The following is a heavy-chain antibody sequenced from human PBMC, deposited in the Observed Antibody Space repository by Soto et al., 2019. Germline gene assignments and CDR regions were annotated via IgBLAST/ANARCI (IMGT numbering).Heavy chain of an antibody. D-gene: IGHD6-19*01. CDR3: ARDEVAVAANYYYYYGMDV. Sequence: SQTLSLTCAISGDSVSSNSAAWNWIRQSPSRGLEWLGRTYYRSKWYNDYAVSVKSRITINPDTSKNQISLQLNSVTPEDTAVYYCARDEVAVAANYYYYYGMDVWGQGTTVTVSS. CDR1: GDSVSSNSAA. V-gene: IGHV6-1*01. CDR2: TYYRSKWYN. J-gene: IGHJ6*02.